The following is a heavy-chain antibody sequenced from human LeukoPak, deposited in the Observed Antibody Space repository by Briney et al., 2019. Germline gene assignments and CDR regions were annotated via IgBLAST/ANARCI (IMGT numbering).Heavy chain of an antibody. D-gene: IGHD3-22*01. CDR2: ISGSGGST. CDR1: GFTVSSNY. Sequence: GGSLRLSCAASGFTVSSNYMSWVRQAPGKGLEWVSAISGSGGSTYYADSVKGRFTISRDNSKNTLYLQMNSLRAEDTAVYYCANLLDSSGYSVDWFDPWGQGTLVTVSS. CDR3: ANLLDSSGYSVDWFDP. J-gene: IGHJ5*02. V-gene: IGHV3-23*01.